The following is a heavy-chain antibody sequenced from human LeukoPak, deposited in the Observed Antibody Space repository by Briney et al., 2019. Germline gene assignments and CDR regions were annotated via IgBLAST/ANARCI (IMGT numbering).Heavy chain of an antibody. CDR2: IYYSGST. J-gene: IGHJ6*02. CDR1: GGSISSYY. CDR3: ARAGTAKYYYYGMDV. D-gene: IGHD2-21*02. Sequence: KPSETLSLTCTVSGGSISSYYWSWIRQPPGKGLEWIGNIYYSGSTNYNPSLKSRVTISVDTSRNQFSLKLSSVTAADTAVYYCARAGTAKYYYYGMDVWGQGTTVTASS. V-gene: IGHV4-59*01.